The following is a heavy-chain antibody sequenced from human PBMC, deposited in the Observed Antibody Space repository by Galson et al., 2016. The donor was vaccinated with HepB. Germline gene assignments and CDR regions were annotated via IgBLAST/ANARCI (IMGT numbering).Heavy chain of an antibody. D-gene: IGHD3-22*01. V-gene: IGHV3-30*04. J-gene: IGHJ4*02. CDR2: ISDDGGNK. Sequence: SLRLSCAASGFTFRTHTMHWVRQAPGKGLEWVAVISDDGGNKFYSDSVKGRFTISRDNSKNTLDLQMNSLRVEDTALYFCTGQGYYESGDNFYYNLDSWGQGTLVTVSS. CDR1: GFTFRTHT. CDR3: TGQGYYESGDNFYYNLDS.